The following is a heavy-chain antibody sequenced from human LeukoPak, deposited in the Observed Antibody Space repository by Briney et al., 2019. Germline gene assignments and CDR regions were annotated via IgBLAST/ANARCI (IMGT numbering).Heavy chain of an antibody. V-gene: IGHV1-18*01. D-gene: IGHD5-18*01. CDR2: ISAYNGNT. CDR1: GYTFTSYG. CDR3: ASPSGGQLWLRDYYYYMDV. J-gene: IGHJ6*03. Sequence: ASVKVSCKASGYTFTSYGISWVRQAPGQGLEWMGWISAYNGNTNYAQKLQGRVTMTTDTSTSTAYMELRSLRSDDTAVYYCASPSGGQLWLRDYYYYMDVWGKGTTVTVSS.